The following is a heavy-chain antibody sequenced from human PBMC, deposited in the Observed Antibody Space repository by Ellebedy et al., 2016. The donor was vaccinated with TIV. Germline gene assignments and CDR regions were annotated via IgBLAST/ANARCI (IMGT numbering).Heavy chain of an antibody. CDR2: ISASSDWT. V-gene: IGHV3-23*01. CDR3: ARDPSSIAAAGRGDY. J-gene: IGHJ4*02. CDR1: GFTFPIYA. D-gene: IGHD6-13*01. Sequence: GGSLRLSXVASGFTFPIYAMKWVRQAPGKGLEWVSGISASSDWTDDADSVKGRFTSSRDNSKNTLYLQMTSLRAEDTAVYYCARDPSSIAAAGRGDYWGRGTLVTVSS.